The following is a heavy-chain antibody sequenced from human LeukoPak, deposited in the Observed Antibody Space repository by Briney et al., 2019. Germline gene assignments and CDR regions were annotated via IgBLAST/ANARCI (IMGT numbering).Heavy chain of an antibody. CDR1: GGSFSGYY. J-gene: IGHJ4*02. CDR2: IYYSGST. D-gene: IGHD3-22*01. Sequence: SETLSPTCAVYGGSFSGYYWSWIRQHPGKGLEWIGYIYYSGSTYYNPSLESRVSMSIDLPKNQFSLRLSSVTAADTAVYYCARGRLNYESSGYYFFDNWGQGTLVSVSS. CDR3: ARGRLNYESSGYYFFDN. V-gene: IGHV4-31*11.